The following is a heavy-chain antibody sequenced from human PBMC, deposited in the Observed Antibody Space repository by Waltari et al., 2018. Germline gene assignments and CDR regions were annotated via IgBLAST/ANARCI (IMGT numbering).Heavy chain of an antibody. V-gene: IGHV3-7*01. CDR2: INQDGSEK. CDR3: ARDVGFSTLDF. D-gene: IGHD1-26*01. Sequence: VQLVESGGGLVQPGGSLRPACAASGLTFSSYGITWVRQAPGKGLEWLGNINQDGSEKYFVDSMKGRFTISRDNAKNSLYLQMNSLRVEDTAVFYCARDVGFSTLDFWGQGILVTVSS. CDR1: GLTFSSYG. J-gene: IGHJ4*02.